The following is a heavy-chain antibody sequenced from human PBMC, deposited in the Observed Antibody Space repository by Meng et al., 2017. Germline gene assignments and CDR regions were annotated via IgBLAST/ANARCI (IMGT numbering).Heavy chain of an antibody. D-gene: IGHD6-13*01. CDR3: AREGGYSSSWYYFDY. Sequence: GGSLRLSCAASGFTVSSNYMSWVRQAPGKGLEWVSVIYSGGSTYYADSVKGQFTISRHNSKNTLYLQVNSLRAEDTAVYYCAREGGYSSSWYYFDYWGQGTLVTVSS. CDR2: IYSGGST. V-gene: IGHV3-53*04. J-gene: IGHJ4*02. CDR1: GFTVSSNY.